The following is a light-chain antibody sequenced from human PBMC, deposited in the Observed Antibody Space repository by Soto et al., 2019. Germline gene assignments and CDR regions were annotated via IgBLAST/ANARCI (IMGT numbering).Light chain of an antibody. CDR3: QHSYSTRT. J-gene: IGKJ1*01. Sequence: DIQMTQSPSSLSASIGDRVTISCRASQDIDAYVNWYQHKQGKAPRVLMYAASNLKSGVPPRFSGSGVGRDFTLTISDLQPEDFATYCCQHSYSTRTFGQGTKVERK. CDR1: QDIDAY. V-gene: IGKV1-39*01. CDR2: AAS.